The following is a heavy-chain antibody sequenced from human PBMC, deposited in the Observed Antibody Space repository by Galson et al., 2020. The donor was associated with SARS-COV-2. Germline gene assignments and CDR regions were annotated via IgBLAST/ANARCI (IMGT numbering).Heavy chain of an antibody. D-gene: IGHD2-21*01. Sequence: SETLSLTCTISGGSIRDPGYSWSWIRQSPGKGLEWIGYIFHSGDTHYSPSLESRVTISLDRSRNQFTLNLSSVTAADTAVYYCARSLLLVFDPWGQGTLVTVSS. CDR3: ARSLLLVFDP. CDR2: IFHSGDT. V-gene: IGHV4-30-2*06. CDR1: GGSIRDPGYS. J-gene: IGHJ5*02.